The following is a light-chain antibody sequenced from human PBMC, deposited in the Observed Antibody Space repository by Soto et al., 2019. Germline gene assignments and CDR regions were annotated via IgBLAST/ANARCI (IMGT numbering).Light chain of an antibody. V-gene: IGKV3-15*01. Sequence: EIVMTQSPATLSVFPGDRATLSCRASQSVSSNLAWYQQKPGQAPRLLIYGASTRAAGIPARFSGSGSGTDFTLTISSLQSEDFAVYYCQQYNNWPRTFGQGTKVDIK. CDR1: QSVSSN. J-gene: IGKJ1*01. CDR3: QQYNNWPRT. CDR2: GAS.